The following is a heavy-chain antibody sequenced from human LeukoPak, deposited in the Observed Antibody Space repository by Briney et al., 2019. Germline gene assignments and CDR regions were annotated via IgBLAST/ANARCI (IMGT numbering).Heavy chain of an antibody. D-gene: IGHD5-18*01. V-gene: IGHV3-74*01. Sequence: GGSLRLSCAASGFTFSNYWMHWVGQAPGKGLVWVSRIKTDGSSTLYADSVKSRFTISRDNAKNTMYLQMNSLRVQDTAVYYCVSDTALGYWGQGTLVTVSS. CDR2: IKTDGSST. CDR3: VSDTALGY. CDR1: GFTFSNYW. J-gene: IGHJ4*02.